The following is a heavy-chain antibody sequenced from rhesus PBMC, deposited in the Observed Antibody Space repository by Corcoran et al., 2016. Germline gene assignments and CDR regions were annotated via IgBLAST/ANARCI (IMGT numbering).Heavy chain of an antibody. V-gene: IGHV3S19*01. Sequence: EVQLVESGGGLAKPGGSLRLSCAASGFTFSSYWMHWVRTAPGKGLEWVSAFSWDVGRTGYAGSGKGRFNISRDNGKNYLYLQMDRLRDEDTALYYCAKDINSSGWYMLIDYWGQGVLVTVSS. J-gene: IGHJ4*01. D-gene: IGHD6-31*01. CDR2: FSWDVGRT. CDR1: GFTFSSYW. CDR3: AKDINSSGWYMLIDY.